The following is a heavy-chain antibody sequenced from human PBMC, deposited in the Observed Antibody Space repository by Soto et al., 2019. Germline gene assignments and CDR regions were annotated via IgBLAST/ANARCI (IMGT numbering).Heavy chain of an antibody. Sequence: QVQLQESGPGLVKPSETLSLTCTVSGGSISSYYWSWILQPPGKGLEWIGYIYYSGSTNYNPSLKSRVTISVDTSKNQFSLKLSSVTAADTAVYYCSRGVAYYYGMDVWGQGTTVTVSS. D-gene: IGHD3-10*01. J-gene: IGHJ6*02. CDR2: IYYSGST. V-gene: IGHV4-59*08. CDR1: GGSISSYY. CDR3: SRGVAYYYGMDV.